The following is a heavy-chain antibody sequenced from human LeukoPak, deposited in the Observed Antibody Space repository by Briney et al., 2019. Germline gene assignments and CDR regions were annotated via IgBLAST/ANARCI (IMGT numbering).Heavy chain of an antibody. CDR1: GFTFSSYW. Sequence: GGSLRLSCEASGFTFSSYWMHWVRQAPGKGLVWVSRINSDGSRTTYADSVKGRFTFSRDNAKNTLYLQMNSLRSKDTAVYYCAQVGAYGDYGSIDYWGQGTLVTVSS. V-gene: IGHV3-74*01. CDR2: INSDGSRT. J-gene: IGHJ4*02. CDR3: AQVGAYGDYGSIDY. D-gene: IGHD4-17*01.